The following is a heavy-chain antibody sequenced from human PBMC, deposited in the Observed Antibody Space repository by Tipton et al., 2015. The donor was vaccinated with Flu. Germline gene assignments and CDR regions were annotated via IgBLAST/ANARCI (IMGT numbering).Heavy chain of an antibody. V-gene: IGHV3-30*09. Sequence: RSLRLSCAASGFTFSSFAMHWVRQAPGKGLEWVAVISYDGNNEYYAESVKGRFAISRDNSKNMMYLQMNSLRTEDGAVYYCARESKGLPDPHNWGQGAMVIVSS. J-gene: IGHJ4*02. D-gene: IGHD2-15*01. CDR1: GFTFSSFA. CDR3: ARESKGLPDPHN. CDR2: ISYDGNNE.